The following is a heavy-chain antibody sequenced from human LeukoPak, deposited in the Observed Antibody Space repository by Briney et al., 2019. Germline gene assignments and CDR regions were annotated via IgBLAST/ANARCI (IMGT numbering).Heavy chain of an antibody. V-gene: IGHV4-34*01. CDR2: INHSGST. CDR1: GGSFSGYY. D-gene: IGHD6-13*01. Sequence: SETLSLTCAVYGGSFSGYYWSWIRQPPGKGLEWIGEINHSGSTNYNPSLKSRVTISVDTSKNQFSLKLSSVTAADTAVYYCARGNGVAAAQFDPWGQGTLVTVPS. CDR3: ARGNGVAAAQFDP. J-gene: IGHJ5*02.